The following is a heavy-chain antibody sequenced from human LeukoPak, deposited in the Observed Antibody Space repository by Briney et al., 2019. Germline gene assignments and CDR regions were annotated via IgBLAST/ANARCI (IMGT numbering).Heavy chain of an antibody. J-gene: IGHJ6*03. V-gene: IGHV1-8*01. CDR1: GYTFTSYD. Sequence: ASVKVSCKASGYTFTSYDINWVRQATGQGLEWMGWMNPNSGNTGYAQKFQGRVTMTRNTSISTAYMELSSLRSEDTAVYYCARGRDGSGNYFPPYYYYYYMDVWGKGTTVTISS. CDR2: MNPNSGNT. CDR3: ARGRDGSGNYFPPYYYYYYMDV. D-gene: IGHD3-10*01.